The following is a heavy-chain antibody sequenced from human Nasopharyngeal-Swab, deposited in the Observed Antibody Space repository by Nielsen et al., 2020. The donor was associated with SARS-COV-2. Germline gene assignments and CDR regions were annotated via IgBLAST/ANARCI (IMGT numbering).Heavy chain of an antibody. V-gene: IGHV3-53*01. CDR2: TEIGGIT. D-gene: IGHD2-8*01. CDR1: GFIVSSTY. Sequence: GESLKISCAVSGFIVSSTYMSWVRQAPGKGLEWVSVTEIGGITHYADSVKGRFTISRDSSTNTLYLQMNSLRVEDTAVYYCARDLGGGYCTTINCLGSWGQGTLVTVSS. CDR3: ARDLGGGYCTTINCLGS. J-gene: IGHJ1*01.